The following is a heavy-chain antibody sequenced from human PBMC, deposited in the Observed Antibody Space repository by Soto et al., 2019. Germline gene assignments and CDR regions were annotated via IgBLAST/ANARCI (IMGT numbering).Heavy chain of an antibody. Sequence: QVQLVEPGGGVVQPGRSLRLSCAASGFTFSSYGMHWVRQAPGKGLEWVAVISYDGSNKYYADSVKGRFTISRDNSKNTLYLQMNSLRAEDTAVYYCAKVRQQLVLWQSNYYYGMDVWGQGTTVTVSS. CDR2: ISYDGSNK. D-gene: IGHD6-13*01. V-gene: IGHV3-30*18. CDR3: AKVRQQLVLWQSNYYYGMDV. J-gene: IGHJ6*02. CDR1: GFTFSSYG.